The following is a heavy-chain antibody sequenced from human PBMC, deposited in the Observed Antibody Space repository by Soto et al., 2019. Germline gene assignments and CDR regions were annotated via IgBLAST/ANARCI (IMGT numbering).Heavy chain of an antibody. Sequence: ASVKVCCKPSGYTFINYGISWVRQAPGQGLEWMGWISGYNGNTNYAQKVQGRVTMTTDPSTRTAYMELRSLRSDDTAVYYCARDNYERSGYFDYWGQGTRVTVSS. D-gene: IGHD3-22*01. CDR2: ISGYNGNT. CDR1: GYTFINYG. V-gene: IGHV1-18*04. J-gene: IGHJ4*02. CDR3: ARDNYERSGYFDY.